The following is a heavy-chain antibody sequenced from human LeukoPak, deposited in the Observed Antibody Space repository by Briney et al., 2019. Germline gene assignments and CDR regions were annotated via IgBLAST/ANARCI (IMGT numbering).Heavy chain of an antibody. J-gene: IGHJ6*02. D-gene: IGHD5-12*01. CDR1: GGTSSSYA. CDR2: IITIFGTA. V-gene: IGHV1-69*01. CDR3: AGEYNGMDV. Sequence: SVKVSCKASGGTSSSYAISWVRQAPGQGLEWMGGIITIFGTANYAQKFQGRVTITADESTSTAYMELSSLSSEDTAVYYCAGEYNGMDVWGQGTTVTVSS.